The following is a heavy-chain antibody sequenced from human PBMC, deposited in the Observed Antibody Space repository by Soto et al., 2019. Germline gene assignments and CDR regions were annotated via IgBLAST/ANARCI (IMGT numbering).Heavy chain of an antibody. V-gene: IGHV1-69*08. D-gene: IGHD6-6*01. CDR2: IIPILGIA. CDR1: GGTFSSYT. CDR3: ARDDQLAY. J-gene: IGHJ4*02. Sequence: QVQLVQSGAEVKKPGSSVKVSCKASGGTFSSYTISWVRQAPGQGLEWMGRIIPILGIANYAQKLQGRVTITADKSTSTAYMELSSLRSEDTAVYYCARDDQLAYWGQGTLVTVSS.